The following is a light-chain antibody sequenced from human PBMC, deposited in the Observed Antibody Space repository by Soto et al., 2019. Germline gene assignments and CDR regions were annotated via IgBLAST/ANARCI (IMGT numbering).Light chain of an antibody. CDR2: KAS. J-gene: IGKJ1*01. V-gene: IGKV1-5*03. Sequence: DIQMTQSPSTLSASIGDRVTITCRASQSVDRWLAWYQQQPGKAPKLLIYKASSLQTGVPSRFSGSGSGTEFTLPISSLQPDDFATDYCQHYNDYSRVFGQGTKVEIK. CDR1: QSVDRW. CDR3: QHYNDYSRV.